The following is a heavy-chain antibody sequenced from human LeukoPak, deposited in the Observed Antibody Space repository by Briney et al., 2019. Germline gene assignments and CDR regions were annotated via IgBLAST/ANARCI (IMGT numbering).Heavy chain of an antibody. V-gene: IGHV3-23*01. CDR3: ASGPPFLKYFEY. J-gene: IGHJ4*02. D-gene: IGHD3-3*01. CDR1: GFIFSSYS. Sequence: GGSLRLSCSASGFIFSSYSMNWVRQAPGKGLEWVSTISVGAEYIFYADSVKGRFTISRDDFNNALYLQMHSLRAEDTALYYCASGPPFLKYFEYWGQGTLVTVSS. CDR2: ISVGAEYI.